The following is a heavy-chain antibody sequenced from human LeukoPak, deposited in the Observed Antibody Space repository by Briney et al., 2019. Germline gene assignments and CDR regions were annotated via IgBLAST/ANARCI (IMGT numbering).Heavy chain of an antibody. D-gene: IGHD3-22*01. V-gene: IGHV3-11*04. J-gene: IGHJ3*02. CDR1: GFTFSDYY. CDR3: ARDHYYDSSGYIPAGDVFDI. CDR2: ISSSGSTI. Sequence: PGGSLRLSCAASGFTFSDYYMSWIRQAPGKGLEWVSYISSSGSTIYYADSVKGRFTISRDNAKNSLYLQMNSLRAEDTAVYYCARDHYYDSSGYIPAGDVFDIWGQGTMVTVSS.